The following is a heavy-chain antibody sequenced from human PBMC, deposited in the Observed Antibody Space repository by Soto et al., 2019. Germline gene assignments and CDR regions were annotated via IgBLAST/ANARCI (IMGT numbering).Heavy chain of an antibody. CDR2: IWYDGSNK. Sequence: GGSLRLSCAASGFTFSSYGMHWVRQAPGKGLEWVAVIWYDGSNKYYADSVKGRFTISRDNSKNTLYLQMNSLRAEDTAVYYCARELGTVTTTPNWFDPWGQGTLVTVSS. CDR3: ARELGTVTTTPNWFDP. J-gene: IGHJ5*02. D-gene: IGHD4-4*01. V-gene: IGHV3-33*01. CDR1: GFTFSSYG.